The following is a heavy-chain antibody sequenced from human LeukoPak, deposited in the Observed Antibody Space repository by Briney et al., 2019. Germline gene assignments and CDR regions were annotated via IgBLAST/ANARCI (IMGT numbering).Heavy chain of an antibody. J-gene: IGHJ4*02. CDR3: ARYFNSNGYSSLRGDY. V-gene: IGHV3-7*01. CDR1: GFTFSTYW. Sequence: GGSLRLSCAASGFTFSTYWMMWVRQAPGKGPEWVASIMYDGSQKYYVDSVKGRFTASRENAKNSLFLQMNSVRVEVSSVYYCARYFNSNGYSSLRGDYWGQGTLVTVSS. D-gene: IGHD3-22*01. CDR2: IMYDGSQK.